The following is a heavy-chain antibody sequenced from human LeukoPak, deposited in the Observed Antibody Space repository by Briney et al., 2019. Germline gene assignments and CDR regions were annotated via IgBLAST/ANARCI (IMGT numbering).Heavy chain of an antibody. J-gene: IGHJ6*02. CDR3: ARWGYCSGGSCYYSYFYYYGMDV. V-gene: IGHV4-59*12. CDR1: GGSISSYY. Sequence: SETLSLTCTVSGGSISSYYWSWIRQPPGKGLEWIGYIYYSGSTNYNPSLKSRVTISVDTSKNQFSLKLSSVTAADTAVYYCARWGYCSGGSCYYSYFYYYGMDVWGQGTTVTVSS. D-gene: IGHD2-15*01. CDR2: IYYSGST.